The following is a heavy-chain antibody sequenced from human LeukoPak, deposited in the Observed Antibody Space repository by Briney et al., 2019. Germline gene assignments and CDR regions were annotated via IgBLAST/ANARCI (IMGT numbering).Heavy chain of an antibody. CDR2: FDPEDGET. Sequence: ASVKVSCKVSGYTLTELSMHWVRQAPGKGLEWMGGFDPEDGETIYAQKFQGRVTMTTDTSTSTAYMELRSLRSDDTAVYYCARDIGYSYGFNWFDPWGQGTLVTVSS. J-gene: IGHJ5*02. CDR3: ARDIGYSYGFNWFDP. CDR1: GYTLTELS. D-gene: IGHD5-18*01. V-gene: IGHV1-24*01.